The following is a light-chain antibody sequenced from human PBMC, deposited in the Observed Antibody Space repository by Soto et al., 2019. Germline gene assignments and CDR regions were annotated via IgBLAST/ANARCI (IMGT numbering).Light chain of an antibody. J-gene: IGKJ4*01. V-gene: IGKV3-15*01. Sequence: EILMTQSPATLSVSPGERSTLSCSASQSVSSSLAWYQQKPGQAPRLLIYGASTRATGIPARFSGSGSGTEFTLTISSLQSEDFALYYCQQYKKWPPLTFGGGTKVDIK. CDR2: GAS. CDR1: QSVSSS. CDR3: QQYKKWPPLT.